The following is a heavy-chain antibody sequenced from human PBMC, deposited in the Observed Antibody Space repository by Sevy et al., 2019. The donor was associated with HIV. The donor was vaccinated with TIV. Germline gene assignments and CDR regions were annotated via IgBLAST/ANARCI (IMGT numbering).Heavy chain of an antibody. V-gene: IGHV1-18*01. CDR3: ARYCSSTSCYTVDRKLDC. Sequence: ASVKVSCKTSGYTFPNYGINWVRQAPGQGLEWMGWISAYNGNTNYAQKFQGRVTMTTDTSTSTAYMELRSLRSDDTAVYYCARYCSSTSCYTVDRKLDCWGQGTLVTVSS. CDR1: GYTFPNYG. D-gene: IGHD2-2*02. J-gene: IGHJ4*02. CDR2: ISAYNGNT.